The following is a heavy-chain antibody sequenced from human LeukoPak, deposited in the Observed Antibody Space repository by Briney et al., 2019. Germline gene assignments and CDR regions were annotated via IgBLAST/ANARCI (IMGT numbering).Heavy chain of an antibody. D-gene: IGHD3-10*01. CDR1: GFTFSDYY. CDR2: ISSSGSTI. Sequence: GGSLRVFCAASGFTFSDYYMSWIRQAPGKGLEWVSYISSSGSTIYYADSVKGRFTISRENAKNSLYLQMNSLRAEDTAVYYCARDSYGSGSYYNHQLTIDYWGQGTLVTVSS. CDR3: ARDSYGSGSYYNHQLTIDY. J-gene: IGHJ4*02. V-gene: IGHV3-11*01.